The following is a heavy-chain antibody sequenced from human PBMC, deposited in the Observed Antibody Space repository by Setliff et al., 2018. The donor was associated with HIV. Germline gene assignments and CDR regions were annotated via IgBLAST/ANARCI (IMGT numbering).Heavy chain of an antibody. D-gene: IGHD1-26*01. V-gene: IGHV4-34*01. Sequence: SETLSLTCAVYGGSFSGYYWSWIRQPPGKGLEWIGEINHSGSTNHNPSLKSRVTISVDTSKKQLSLKLNSVTAADTAVYYCARAMGANWSYYYYMDVWGKGTTVTVSS. CDR2: INHSGST. J-gene: IGHJ6*03. CDR3: ARAMGANWSYYYYMDV. CDR1: GGSFSGYY.